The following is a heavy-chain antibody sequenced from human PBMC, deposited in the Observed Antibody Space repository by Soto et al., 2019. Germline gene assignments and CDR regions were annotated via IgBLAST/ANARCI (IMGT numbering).Heavy chain of an antibody. CDR2: ISWNKGSI. V-gene: IGHV3-9*01. CDR1: GFSFEDYA. D-gene: IGHD6-19*01. J-gene: IGHJ3*02. Sequence: GGSLRLSCAASGFSFEDYAMHWVRQAPGKGLEWVSGISWNKGSIGYADSVKGRFTISRDNAKNSLYLQMNSLRAEDTALYYCAKDIGTQWLVLGDAFDIWGQGTMVTVSS. CDR3: AKDIGTQWLVLGDAFDI.